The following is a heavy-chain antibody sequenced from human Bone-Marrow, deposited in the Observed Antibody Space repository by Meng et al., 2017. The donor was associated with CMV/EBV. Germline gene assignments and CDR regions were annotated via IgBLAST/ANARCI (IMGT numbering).Heavy chain of an antibody. J-gene: IGHJ5*02. CDR3: ARVGLRGAYWFDA. D-gene: IGHD3-16*01. Sequence: ASVKVSCKASGYTFTSYYMHWVRQAPGQGLEWMGIISPSGGSTSYAQKFQGRVTMTRDTSTSKVHMELSSLRSDDKAVYYCARVGLRGAYWFDAWGQGTLVTVSS. V-gene: IGHV1-46*01. CDR2: ISPSGGST. CDR1: GYTFTSYY.